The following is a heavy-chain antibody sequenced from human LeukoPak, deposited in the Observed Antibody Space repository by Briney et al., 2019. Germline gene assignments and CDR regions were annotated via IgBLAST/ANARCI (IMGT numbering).Heavy chain of an antibody. CDR1: GDSISTYY. CDR2: VNLSGST. D-gene: IGHD6-19*01. CDR3: ARGVWLARDY. J-gene: IGHJ4*02. Sequence: SETLSLTCTLSGDSISTYYWSWIRQSPGKGLEWIGDVNLSGSTNYNPSLNYNPSLTSRVSISIDTSKNQFSLKLSSVTAADTAVYYCARGVWLARDYWGQGTLVTVSS. V-gene: IGHV4-59*01.